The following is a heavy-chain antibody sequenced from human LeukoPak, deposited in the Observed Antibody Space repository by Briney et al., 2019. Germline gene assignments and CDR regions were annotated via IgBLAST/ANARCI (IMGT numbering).Heavy chain of an antibody. J-gene: IGHJ4*02. CDR2: ISGSGGNT. V-gene: IGHV3-23*01. Sequence: PGGSLRLSCAASGFTFSNSAMSWVRQAPGKGLEWVSAISGSGGNTYYADSVKGRFTISRDNSRSTLYLQMNSLRPEDTAIYYCAREGYYGSGSPPSLYFDYWGQGTLVTVSS. CDR3: AREGYYGSGSPPSLYFDY. CDR1: GFTFSNSA. D-gene: IGHD3-10*01.